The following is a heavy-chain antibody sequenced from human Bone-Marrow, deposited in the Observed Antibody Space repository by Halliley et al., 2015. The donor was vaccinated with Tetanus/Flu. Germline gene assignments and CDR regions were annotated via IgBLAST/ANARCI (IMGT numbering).Heavy chain of an antibody. CDR1: DDSKSPYY. CDR2: IYSSSGNT. V-gene: IGHV4-59*01. J-gene: IGHJ5*02. Sequence: TLSLTCTVSDDSKSPYYWGWIRQPPGKRLEWIGYIYSSSGNTDYNPSLKSRVTISIDMSNNQFSLNLRSVTAADTAIYYCGRAKRVNNVWFRDLYLDPWGQGTLIAVSS. D-gene: IGHD3-10*01. CDR3: GRAKRVNNVWFRDLYLDP.